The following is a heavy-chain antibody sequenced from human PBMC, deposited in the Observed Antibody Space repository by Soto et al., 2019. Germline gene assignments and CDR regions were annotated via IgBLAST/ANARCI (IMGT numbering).Heavy chain of an antibody. CDR3: ARDGRITMVRGGSFDY. CDR1: GFTFSSYA. CDR2: ISGSGGST. Sequence: WGSLRLSCAASGFTFSSYAMSWVRQAPGKGLEWVSAISGSGGSTYYADSVKGRFTLSRDNSKNTLYLQMNSLRAEDTAVYYCARDGRITMVRGGSFDYWGQGTLVTVSS. J-gene: IGHJ4*02. V-gene: IGHV3-23*01. D-gene: IGHD3-10*01.